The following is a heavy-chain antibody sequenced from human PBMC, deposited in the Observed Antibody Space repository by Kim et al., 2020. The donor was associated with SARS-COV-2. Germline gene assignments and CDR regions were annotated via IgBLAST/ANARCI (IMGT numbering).Heavy chain of an antibody. Sequence: SETLSLTCTVSGCSISSYYWSWIRQPPGKGLEWIGYIYYSGSTNYNPSLMSRVTISVDTSKNKSSLKLSSVTAADTAVYYCAADARITMVRGTAKPSGFDYWGQGTLVTVSS. V-gene: IGHV4-59*13. CDR3: AADARITMVRGTAKPSGFDY. CDR2: IYYSGST. D-gene: IGHD3-10*01. CDR1: GCSISSYY. J-gene: IGHJ4*02.